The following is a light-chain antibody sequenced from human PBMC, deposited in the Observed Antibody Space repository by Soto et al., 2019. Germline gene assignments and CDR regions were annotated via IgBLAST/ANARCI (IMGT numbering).Light chain of an antibody. V-gene: IGKV3-11*01. CDR2: AAS. CDR3: QHRREWPRT. J-gene: IGKJ2*02. Sequence: EIVLTQSPATLSLSPGERATLSCRASQSVDNYLAWYQQKPGKAPRLLIYAASKRATGIPGRFSGSGSGTDFTLTISSLEPEDFAVYYCQHRREWPRTFGHGTKLDIK. CDR1: QSVDNY.